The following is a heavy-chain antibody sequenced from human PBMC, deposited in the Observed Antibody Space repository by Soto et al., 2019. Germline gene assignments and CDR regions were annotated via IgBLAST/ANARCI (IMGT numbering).Heavy chain of an antibody. J-gene: IGHJ4*01. D-gene: IGHD1-20*01. CDR3: AKDVVDRGISY. CDR2: ITFNGGST. Sequence: EVQVLESGGGLAQPGGSLRLSCAASGFTFSDSAMTWVRQTPGKGLEYVSSITFNGGSTYYADSVKGRFTISRDNSKNTLYLQMNSLRAEDTALYYCAKDVVDRGISYWGQGTLVTVSS. CDR1: GFTFSDSA. V-gene: IGHV3-23*01.